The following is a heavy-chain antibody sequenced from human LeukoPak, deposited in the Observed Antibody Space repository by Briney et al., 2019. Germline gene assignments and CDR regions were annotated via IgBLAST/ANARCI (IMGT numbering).Heavy chain of an antibody. V-gene: IGHV3-30-3*01. J-gene: IGHJ4*02. Sequence: PGGSLRLSCAASGFTFCSYAMHWVRQAPGKGLEWVAVISYHGSNKYYADTVKGRFTISRDNSKKTAFLQMNSLRAEDTAVYYCARGMYYYDSSDIGGGYYFDYWGQGTLVTVSS. D-gene: IGHD3-22*01. CDR1: GFTFCSYA. CDR2: ISYHGSNK. CDR3: ARGMYYYDSSDIGGGYYFDY.